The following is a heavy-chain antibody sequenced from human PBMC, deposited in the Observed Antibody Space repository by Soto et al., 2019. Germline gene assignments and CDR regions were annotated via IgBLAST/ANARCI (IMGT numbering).Heavy chain of an antibody. CDR1: GFTFSIYA. CDR3: AKDLIAARTF. CDR2: ISGSGSST. V-gene: IGHV3-23*01. D-gene: IGHD6-6*01. J-gene: IGHJ4*02. Sequence: GGSLRLSCAASGFTFSIYAMSWVRQAPGKGLEWVSSISGSGSSTYNADSVKGRFTFSRDNSKNTLYLQMNSLRAEDTALYYCAKDLIAARTFWGQGTQVTVSS.